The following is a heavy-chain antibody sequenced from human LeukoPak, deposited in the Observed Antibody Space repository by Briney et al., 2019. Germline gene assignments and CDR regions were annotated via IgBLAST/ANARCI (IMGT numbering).Heavy chain of an antibody. CDR2: IKQEGSQK. J-gene: IGHJ6*03. D-gene: IGHD3-3*01. CDR3: ARTSRYDFWSALYYYYYMDV. V-gene: IGHV3-7*01. Sequence: PGGSLRLSCAASGFTFSSYWISWVRQAPGKGLEWVANIKQEGSQKYYVDSVKGRFTISRDNAKNSLYLQMNSLRAEDTAVYYCARTSRYDFWSALYYYYYMDVWGKGTTVTVSS. CDR1: GFTFSSYW.